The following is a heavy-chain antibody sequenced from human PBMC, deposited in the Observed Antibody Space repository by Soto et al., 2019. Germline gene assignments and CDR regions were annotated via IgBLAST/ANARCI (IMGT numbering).Heavy chain of an antibody. CDR2: IIPFFGTA. D-gene: IGHD3-22*01. V-gene: IGHV1-69*06. CDR3: TGGQASNGYYRYCAFDY. CDR1: GGSFSRYV. J-gene: IGHJ4*02. Sequence: QVQLVQSGAEMKKPGSSVKVSCKASGGSFSRYVISWVRQAPGQGLVFMGDIIPFFGTANYAQKFQGRVTITAAKSTGTAYMELSSMRSADTAVYYSTGGQASNGYYRYCAFDYWGRGPLVTVAS.